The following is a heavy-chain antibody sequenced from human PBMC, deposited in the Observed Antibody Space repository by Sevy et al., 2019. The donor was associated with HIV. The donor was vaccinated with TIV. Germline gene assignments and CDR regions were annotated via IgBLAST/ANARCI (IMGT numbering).Heavy chain of an antibody. Sequence: GGSLRLSCAASGFNFRTYGMSWVRQAPGKGLEWVSVISNSGGDTHYADSVKGRFTISRDNSKDTLYLQMNSLRPEDTAVYYCAKLGICTGTSNGMEYWGQGTLVTVSS. J-gene: IGHJ4*02. CDR1: GFNFRTYG. CDR2: ISNSGGDT. D-gene: IGHD2-8*02. CDR3: AKLGICTGTSNGMEY. V-gene: IGHV3-23*01.